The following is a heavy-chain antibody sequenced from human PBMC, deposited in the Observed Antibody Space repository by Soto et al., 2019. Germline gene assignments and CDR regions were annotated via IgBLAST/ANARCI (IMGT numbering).Heavy chain of an antibody. J-gene: IGHJ6*02. D-gene: IGHD2-8*01. CDR3: ARGHSTDCSNGVCSFFYNHEMDV. V-gene: IGHV1-2*02. CDR1: GYTFSGFY. CDR2: INPNSGGT. Sequence: ASVKVSCKASGYTFSGFYMHWVRQAPGQGLEWMGWINPNSGGTKSAEKFQGRVTMTRDTSISTAYMELARLRSDDTAVYFCARGHSTDCSNGVCSFFYNHEMDVWGQGTTVTVSS.